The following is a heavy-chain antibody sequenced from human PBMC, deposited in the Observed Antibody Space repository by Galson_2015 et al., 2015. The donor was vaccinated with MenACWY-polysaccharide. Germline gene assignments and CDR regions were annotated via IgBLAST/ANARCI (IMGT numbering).Heavy chain of an antibody. D-gene: IGHD6-19*01. CDR1: GFTFSSYW. J-gene: IGHJ4*02. CDR3: ARDPVDGSGHFDY. CDR2: IKGDGSSI. V-gene: IGHV3-74*01. Sequence: SLRLSCAASGFTFSSYWMHWVRQVPGKGLMWVSRIKGDGSSIIYADSVKGRFTISRDNTKNTVWLQMNSLRVEDTAVYYCARDPVDGSGHFDYSGQGTLVTVSS.